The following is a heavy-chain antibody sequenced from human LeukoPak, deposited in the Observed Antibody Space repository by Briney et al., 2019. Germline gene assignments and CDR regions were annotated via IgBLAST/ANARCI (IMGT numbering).Heavy chain of an antibody. J-gene: IGHJ4*02. CDR2: IYTSGST. V-gene: IGHV4-61*02. D-gene: IGHD6-19*01. CDR1: GGSISSGSYY. Sequence: SETLSLTCTVSGGSISSGSYYWSWIRQPAGKGLEWIGRIYTSGSTNYNPSLKSRVTISVDTSKNQFSLKLSSVTAADTAVYYCARDYAHSSGWSPLSWGQGTLVTVSS. CDR3: ARDYAHSSGWSPLS.